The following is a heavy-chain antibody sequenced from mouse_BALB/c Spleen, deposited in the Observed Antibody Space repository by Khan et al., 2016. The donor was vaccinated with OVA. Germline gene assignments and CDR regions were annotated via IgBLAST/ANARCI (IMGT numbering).Heavy chain of an antibody. V-gene: IGHV1-4*01. Sequence: VQLVESGAELARPGASVKLSCKASGYTFTSYTIHWIKLRPGQGLEWIGYINPSSGYTNYNQKFKDKATLTADKSSTTAYMQLSSLTSDDSAVLDCVRDGGYKRNDGWFAYWGQGTLVTVSA. D-gene: IGHD2-14*01. CDR3: VRDGGYKRNDGWFAY. CDR1: GYTFTSYT. J-gene: IGHJ3*01. CDR2: INPSSGYT.